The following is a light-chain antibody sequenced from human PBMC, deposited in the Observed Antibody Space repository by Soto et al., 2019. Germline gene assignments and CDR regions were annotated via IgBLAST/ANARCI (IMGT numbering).Light chain of an antibody. CDR1: QDISSY. J-gene: IGKJ2*01. Sequence: AIRMTQSPSSFSASTGDRVTITCRASQDISSYLAWYQQKPGKAPKLLIYAASALQSGVPSRFSGSGSGTDFTLTIGRLQSEDFATYYCQQYYSYLYTFGQGTKVDIK. V-gene: IGKV1-8*01. CDR3: QQYYSYLYT. CDR2: AAS.